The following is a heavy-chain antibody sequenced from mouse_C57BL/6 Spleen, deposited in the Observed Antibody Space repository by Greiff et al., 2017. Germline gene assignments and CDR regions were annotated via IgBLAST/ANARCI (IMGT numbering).Heavy chain of an antibody. J-gene: IGHJ1*03. CDR3: ARVYYWYFDV. Sequence: EVQLQESGPGLVKPSQSLSLTCSVTGYSITSGYYWNWIRQFPGNKLEWMGYISYDGSNNYNPSLKNLISITRDTSKNQFLLKLNSVTAEDTATYYCARVYYWYFDVWGTGTTVTVSS. CDR1: GYSITSGYY. V-gene: IGHV3-6*01. CDR2: ISYDGSN.